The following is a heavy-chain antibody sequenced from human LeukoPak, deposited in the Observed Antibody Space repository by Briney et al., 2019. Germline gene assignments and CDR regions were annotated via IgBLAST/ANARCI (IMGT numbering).Heavy chain of an antibody. D-gene: IGHD3-22*01. CDR3: ARRKEELYYYDSSGYLSYFDY. CDR1: GFTFSSYS. J-gene: IGHJ4*02. V-gene: IGHV3-48*04. CDR2: ISSSSSTI. Sequence: GGSLRLSCAASGFTFSSYSMNWVRQAPGKGLEWVSYISSSSSTIYYADSVKGRFTISRDNAKNSLYLQMNSLRAEDTAVYYCARRKEELYYYDSSGYLSYFDYWGQGTLVTVSS.